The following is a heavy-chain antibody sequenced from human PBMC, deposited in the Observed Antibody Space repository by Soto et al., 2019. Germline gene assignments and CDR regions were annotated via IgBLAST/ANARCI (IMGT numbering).Heavy chain of an antibody. D-gene: IGHD6-13*01. CDR3: ARGRRYTSSWYFFDY. Sequence: SETLSLTCTVSGGSISSGNYCWTWIRQPPGKGLEWIGNIFSSGSAYFNPTLQSRVTISIDTSKNQFSLSVSSVTAADTAVYYCARGRRYTSSWYFFDYWALGTLVTVSS. CDR2: IFSSGSA. J-gene: IGHJ4*02. V-gene: IGHV4-30-4*01. CDR1: GGSISSGNYC.